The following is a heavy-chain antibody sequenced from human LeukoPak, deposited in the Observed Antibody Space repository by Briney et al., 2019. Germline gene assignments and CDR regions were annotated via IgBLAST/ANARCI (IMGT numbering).Heavy chain of an antibody. V-gene: IGHV3-7*01. Sequence: PGGSLRLSCAASGFTFSSCWMSWVRQAPGKGLEWVANIKQEGSEKYYVDSVKGRFTISRDNAKNSLYLQMDNLRAEDTAVYYCARDPYSGSYYAYYYYYMDVWGKGTTVTVSS. CDR2: IKQEGSEK. CDR1: GFTFSSCW. D-gene: IGHD1-26*01. J-gene: IGHJ6*03. CDR3: ARDPYSGSYYAYYYYYMDV.